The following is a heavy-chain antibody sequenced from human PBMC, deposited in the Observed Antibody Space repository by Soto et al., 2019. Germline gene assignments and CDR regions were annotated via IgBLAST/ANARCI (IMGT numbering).Heavy chain of an antibody. CDR1: GFVFSSYG. J-gene: IGHJ3*02. CDR2: ISSNGGST. V-gene: IGHV3-64D*06. CDR3: VKFPYYYDSSGYYGNYEDAFDI. D-gene: IGHD3-22*01. Sequence: PGGSLRLSCSTSGFVFSSYGFHWVRQAPGKGLEYVSAISSNGGSTYYADSVKGRFTISRDNSKNTLYLQMSSLRAEDTAVYYCVKFPYYYDSSGYYGNYEDAFDIWGQGTMVTVSS.